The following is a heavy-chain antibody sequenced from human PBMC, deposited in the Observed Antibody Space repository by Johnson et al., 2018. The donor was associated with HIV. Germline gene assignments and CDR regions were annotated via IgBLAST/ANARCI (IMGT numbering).Heavy chain of an antibody. V-gene: IGHV3-15*01. CDR1: GFTFSNAW. J-gene: IGHJ3*02. Sequence: VQLVESGGGLVKPGGSLRLSCAASGFTFSNAWMSWVRQAPGKGLEWVGRIKSKTDGGTTDYAAPVKGRFTISRDDSKNTLYLQMNSLKTEDTAVYYCTTDRAAARDAFDSWGQGTMVTVSS. CDR3: TTDRAAARDAFDS. D-gene: IGHD6-13*01. CDR2: IKSKTDGGTT.